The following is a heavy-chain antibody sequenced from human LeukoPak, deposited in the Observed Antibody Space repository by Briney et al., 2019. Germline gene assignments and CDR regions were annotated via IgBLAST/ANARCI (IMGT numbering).Heavy chain of an antibody. CDR1: GFTFSSYA. J-gene: IGHJ4*02. CDR3: AVTTGTTGVPYYFDY. V-gene: IGHV3-23*01. D-gene: IGHD1-1*01. CDR2: ISGSGGST. Sequence: GGSLRLSCAASGFTFSSYAMSWVRQAPGKGLEWVSAISGSGGSTYYADSVKGRFTISRDNAKNSLYLQMNSLRAEDTAVYYCAVTTGTTGVPYYFDYWGQGTLVTVSS.